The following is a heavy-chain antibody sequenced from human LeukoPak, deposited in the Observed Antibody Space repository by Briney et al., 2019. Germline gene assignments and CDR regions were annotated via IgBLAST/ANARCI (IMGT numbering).Heavy chain of an antibody. CDR1: GFTFSSFG. J-gene: IGHJ4*02. D-gene: IGHD1-26*01. Sequence: GGSLRLSCVVSGFTFSSFGMHWVRQAPGKGLEWVSVIPYDGNNKDYAASVRGRFTISRDNSKKTLYLQMNSLRPEDTAVYYCARGDSLGATMTDLDYWGLGTLVTVSS. CDR3: ARGDSLGATMTDLDY. CDR2: IPYDGNNK. V-gene: IGHV3-30*19.